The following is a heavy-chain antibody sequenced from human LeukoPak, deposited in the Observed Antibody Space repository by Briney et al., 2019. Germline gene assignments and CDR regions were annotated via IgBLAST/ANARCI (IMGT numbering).Heavy chain of an antibody. CDR1: GYTFTSYD. D-gene: IGHD1-14*01. Sequence: ASVKVSCKASGYTFTSYDINWVRQATGQGLEWMGWMNPNSGNTGYAQKFQGRVTMTRNTSICTAYMELSSLRSEDTAVYYCACHEPESTYYYYYGMDGWGQGTTVTVSS. CDR3: ACHEPESTYYYYYGMDG. CDR2: MNPNSGNT. V-gene: IGHV1-8*01. J-gene: IGHJ6*02.